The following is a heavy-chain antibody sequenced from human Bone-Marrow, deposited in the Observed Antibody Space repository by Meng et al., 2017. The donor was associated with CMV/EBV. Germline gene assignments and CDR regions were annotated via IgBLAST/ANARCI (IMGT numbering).Heavy chain of an antibody. V-gene: IGHV3-30*03. CDR3: ARMISIYGGYGMDV. Sequence: GESLKISCAASGFTFSSYGIHWVRQAPGKGLEWVAVLSYDGSNSYFVDSVKDRFILSRDNSKNQVYLQMNSLRDEDSAVYHCARMISIYGGYGMDVWGQGTTVTVSS. D-gene: IGHD3-3*01. CDR2: LSYDGSNS. J-gene: IGHJ6*02. CDR1: GFTFSSYG.